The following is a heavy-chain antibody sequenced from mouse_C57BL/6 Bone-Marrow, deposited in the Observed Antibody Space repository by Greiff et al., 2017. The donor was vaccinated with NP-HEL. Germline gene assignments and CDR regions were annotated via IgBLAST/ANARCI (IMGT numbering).Heavy chain of an antibody. D-gene: IGHD1-3*01. Sequence: EVQLVESGPGLVKPSQSLSLTCSVTGYSITSGYYWYWIRQFPGNKLEWMGYISYDGSTHYNPSLKNRISIPRDTSKNQFFLKLNSVTTEETATYYCARDRNNYFAWFAYWGQGTLVTVSA. CDR1: GYSITSGYY. J-gene: IGHJ3*01. CDR2: ISYDGST. CDR3: ARDRNNYFAWFAY. V-gene: IGHV3-6*01.